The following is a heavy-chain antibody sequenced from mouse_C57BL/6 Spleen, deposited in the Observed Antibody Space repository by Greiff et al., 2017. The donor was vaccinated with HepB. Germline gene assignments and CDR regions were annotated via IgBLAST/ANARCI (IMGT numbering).Heavy chain of an antibody. CDR3: TGDSSGSFAY. CDR2: IDPENGDT. D-gene: IGHD3-2*02. Sequence: EVQLQQSGAELVRPGASVKLSCTASGFNIKDDYMHWVKQRPEQGLEWIGWIDPENGDTEYASKFQGKATITADTSSNTAYLPLSSLTSEDTAVYYWTGDSSGSFAYWGQGTLVTVSA. V-gene: IGHV14-4*01. CDR1: GFNIKDDY. J-gene: IGHJ3*01.